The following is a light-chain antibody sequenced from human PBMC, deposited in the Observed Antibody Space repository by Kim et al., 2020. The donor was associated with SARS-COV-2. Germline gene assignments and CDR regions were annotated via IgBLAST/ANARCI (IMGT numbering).Light chain of an antibody. CDR2: EDD. V-gene: IGLV6-57*03. CDR3: QSYDDDNWV. CDR1: RGTIASNF. J-gene: IGLJ3*02. Sequence: GKTVTIACTPSRGTIASNFVQWYQQRPGSAPTIVIYEDDQRPSGVPERFSGSIDRSSNSASLTISGLKTEDEANYYCQSYDDDNWVFGGGTQLTVL.